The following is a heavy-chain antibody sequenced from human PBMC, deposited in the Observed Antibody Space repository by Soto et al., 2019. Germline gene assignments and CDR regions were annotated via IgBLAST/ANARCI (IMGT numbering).Heavy chain of an antibody. Sequence: GESLKISCKGSGYSFSIYWIGWVRQMPGKGLEWMGIIYPADSDTRYSPSFQGQVTISADKSINTAYLQWSSLKASDTAIYYCLRPFNGAYVYWGQGTLVTVSS. CDR3: LRPFNGAYVY. J-gene: IGHJ4*02. D-gene: IGHD2-8*01. CDR2: IYPADSDT. V-gene: IGHV5-51*01. CDR1: GYSFSIYW.